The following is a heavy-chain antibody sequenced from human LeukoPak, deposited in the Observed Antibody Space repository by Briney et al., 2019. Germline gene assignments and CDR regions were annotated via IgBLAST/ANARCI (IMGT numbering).Heavy chain of an antibody. D-gene: IGHD3-10*01. CDR2: MNPNSGNT. V-gene: IGHV1-8*01. CDR3: ARGAESSSGNAFDI. Sequence: ASVKVSCKASGYTFTSYDINWVRQATGQGLEWMGWMNPNSGNTGYAQKFQGRVTMTRNTSITTAYMELSGLTSEDTAVYYCARGAESSSGNAFDIWGQGTMVTVSS. CDR1: GYTFTSYD. J-gene: IGHJ3*02.